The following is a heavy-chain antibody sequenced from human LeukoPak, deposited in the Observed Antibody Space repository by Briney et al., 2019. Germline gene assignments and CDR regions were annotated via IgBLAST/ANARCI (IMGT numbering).Heavy chain of an antibody. CDR2: IYTSGST. CDR3: ARVFNKMDWFDP. CDR1: GGSLSSYY. D-gene: IGHD2-8*01. J-gene: IGHJ5*02. V-gene: IGHV4-4*07. Sequence: SETLSLTCTVSGGSLSSYYWSWIRQPAGKGLEWIGRIYTSGSTNYNPSLTSRVTMSVDTSKNQFSLKLSSVTAADTAVYYCARVFNKMDWFDPWGQGTLVTVSS.